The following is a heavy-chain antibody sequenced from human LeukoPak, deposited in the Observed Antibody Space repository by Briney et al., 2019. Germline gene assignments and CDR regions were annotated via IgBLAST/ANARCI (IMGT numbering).Heavy chain of an antibody. V-gene: IGHV3-53*01. CDR2: IYSGGST. Sequence: GGSLRLSCAASGFTVSSNYMSWVRQAPGKGLEWVSVIYSGGSTYYADSVKGRFTISRDNSKNTLYLQMSSLRAEDTAVYYCARDEAVAAKRDYYYYYYMDVWGKGTTVTVSS. CDR1: GFTVSSNY. CDR3: ARDEAVAAKRDYYYYYYMDV. D-gene: IGHD6-19*01. J-gene: IGHJ6*03.